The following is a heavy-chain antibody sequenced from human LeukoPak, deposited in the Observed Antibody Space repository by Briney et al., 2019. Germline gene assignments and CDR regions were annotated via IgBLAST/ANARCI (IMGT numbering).Heavy chain of an antibody. J-gene: IGHJ4*02. CDR2: ISGSGGST. V-gene: IGHV3-23*01. CDR1: GFTFSSYA. D-gene: IGHD4-17*01. CDR3: ANTYGEGGGY. Sequence: QPGGSLRLSCAASGFTFSSYAMSWVRQAPGKGLEWVSAISGSGGSTYYADSVKGRLTISRDNSKNTLYLQMNSLRAGGGAVYYCANTYGEGGGYWGQGTLVTVSS.